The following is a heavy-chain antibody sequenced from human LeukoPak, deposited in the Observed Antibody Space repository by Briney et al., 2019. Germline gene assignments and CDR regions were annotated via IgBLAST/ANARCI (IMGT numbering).Heavy chain of an antibody. V-gene: IGHV3-23*01. CDR2: ISGSGGST. J-gene: IGHJ6*03. D-gene: IGHD1-26*01. CDR3: AKALFGGSYCVGDYYYYMDV. Sequence: GGSLRLSCAASGFTFSSYGMSWVRQAPGKGLEWVSAISGSGGSTYYADSVKGRFTISRDNSKNTLYLQMNSLRAEDTAVYYCAKALFGGSYCVGDYYYYMDVWGKGTTVTISS. CDR1: GFTFSSYG.